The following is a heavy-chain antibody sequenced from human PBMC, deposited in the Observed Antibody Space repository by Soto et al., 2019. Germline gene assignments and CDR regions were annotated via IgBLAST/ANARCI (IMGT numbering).Heavy chain of an antibody. CDR2: PYSGGNT. CDR3: ALRRVPYDDF. Sequence: GGSLRLSCAASEFTVTNNEMSWVRQAPGKGLEWVSIPYSGGNTYYADSVEGRFTISRDGSKNTLYLHMKSLRAEDTAVYYCALRRVPYDDFWGQGTRVTV. J-gene: IGHJ4*02. D-gene: IGHD3-22*01. CDR1: EFTVTNNE. V-gene: IGHV3-53*01.